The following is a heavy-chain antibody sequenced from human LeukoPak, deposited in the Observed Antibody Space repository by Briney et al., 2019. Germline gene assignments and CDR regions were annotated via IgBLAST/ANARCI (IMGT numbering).Heavy chain of an antibody. Sequence: GGSLRLSCAASGFTFSSYAMSWVRQAPGKGLEWVSAISGSGGSTYYADSVKGRFTISRDNAKNSLYLQMNSLRAEDTAVYYCARGRRGTVTDYWGQGTLVTVSS. V-gene: IGHV3-23*01. CDR2: ISGSGGST. CDR3: ARGRRGTVTDY. J-gene: IGHJ4*02. CDR1: GFTFSSYA. D-gene: IGHD4-17*01.